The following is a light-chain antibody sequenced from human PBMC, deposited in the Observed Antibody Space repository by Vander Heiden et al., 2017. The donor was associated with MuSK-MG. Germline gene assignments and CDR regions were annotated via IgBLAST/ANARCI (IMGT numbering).Light chain of an antibody. CDR1: ESIRRY. V-gene: IGKV1-39*01. CDR2: ATS. Sequence: DILMTPSPSSLPASLADRVTIPSRPSESIRRYLNWYQYKPGKAPQLLIYATSSLQNGVPSRFSGSGSGTDFTLTITALRPEDFATYYCQQSFSSYTFGPGTKVQIK. J-gene: IGKJ2*01. CDR3: QQSFSSYT.